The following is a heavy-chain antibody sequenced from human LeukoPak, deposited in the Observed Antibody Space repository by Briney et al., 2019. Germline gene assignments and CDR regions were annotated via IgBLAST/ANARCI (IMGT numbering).Heavy chain of an antibody. CDR2: IYYSGST. D-gene: IGHD2-15*01. CDR3: ARDSCSGGSCYATFSHWFDP. J-gene: IGHJ5*02. V-gene: IGHV4-39*07. CDR1: GGSISSSSYY. Sequence: PSETLSLTCTVSGGSISSSSYYWGWIRQPPGKGLEWIGSIYYSGSTYYNPSLKSRVTISVDTSKNQFSLKLSSVTAADTAVYYCARDSCSGGSCYATFSHWFDPWGQGTLVTVSS.